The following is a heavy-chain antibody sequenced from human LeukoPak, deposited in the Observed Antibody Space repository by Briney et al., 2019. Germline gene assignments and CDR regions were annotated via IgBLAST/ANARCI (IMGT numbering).Heavy chain of an antibody. D-gene: IGHD6-13*01. J-gene: IGHJ3*02. V-gene: IGHV3-53*01. CDR3: ARDRLGIAASLGAFDI. CDR1: GFTLSSNY. Sequence: GGSLRLSCAASGFTLSSNYMSWVRPAPGKRLEWVSVIYSGGSTYYADSVKGRFTISRDNSKNTLYLKMNSLRAEDTAVYYCARDRLGIAASLGAFDIWGQGTMVTVSS. CDR2: IYSGGST.